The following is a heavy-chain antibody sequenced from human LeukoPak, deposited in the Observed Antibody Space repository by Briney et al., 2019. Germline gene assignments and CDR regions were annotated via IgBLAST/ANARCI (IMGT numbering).Heavy chain of an antibody. CDR2: IYYSGST. CDR1: GGSISSSSYY. Sequence: SETLSLTCTVSGGSISSSSYYWGWIRQPPGKGLEWIGSIYYSGSTYYNPSLKSRVTISVDTSKNQFSLKLSSVTAADTAVYYCARLGLRVRGVFDYWGQGTLVTVSS. D-gene: IGHD3-10*01. CDR3: ARLGLRVRGVFDY. J-gene: IGHJ4*02. V-gene: IGHV4-39*07.